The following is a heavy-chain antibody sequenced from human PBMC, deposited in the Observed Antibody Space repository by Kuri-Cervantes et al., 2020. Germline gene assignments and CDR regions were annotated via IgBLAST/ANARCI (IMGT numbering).Heavy chain of an antibody. CDR2: ISYDGSNK. V-gene: IGHV3-30*03. D-gene: IGHD3-16*01. Sequence: GESLKISCAASGFNFSSYGMHWVRQAPGKGLEWVAVISYDGSNKYYADSVKGRFTISRDNSKNTLYLQMNSLRAEDTAVYYCARVTLRGNWFDPWGQGTLVTVSS. J-gene: IGHJ5*02. CDR1: GFNFSSYG. CDR3: ARVTLRGNWFDP.